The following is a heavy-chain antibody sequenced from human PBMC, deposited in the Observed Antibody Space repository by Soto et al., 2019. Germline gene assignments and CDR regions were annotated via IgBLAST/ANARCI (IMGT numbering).Heavy chain of an antibody. CDR1: GYSFTNYA. CDR2: INAGNGNT. D-gene: IGHD6-19*01. J-gene: IGHJ4*02. Sequence: ASVKVSCKATGYSFTNYAMHWVRQAPGQRLEWMGWINAGNGNTKYSHKFQGRVTITRDTSAGTAYMELSSMRSEDTAVYYCARVSGWYHLDYWGQGTLVNVSS. CDR3: ARVSGWYHLDY. V-gene: IGHV1-3*01.